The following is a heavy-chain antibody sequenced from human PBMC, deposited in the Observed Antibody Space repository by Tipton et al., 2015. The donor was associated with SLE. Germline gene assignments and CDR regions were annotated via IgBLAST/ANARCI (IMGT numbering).Heavy chain of an antibody. V-gene: IGHV3-30*04. CDR3: ARDPMLDY. D-gene: IGHD2-8*01. CDR2: ISFDASNK. CDR1: GFTFSSYA. Sequence: SLRLSCAGSGFTFSSYAIHWVRQAPGKGLEWVALISFDASNKYYADSVKGRFTISRDDSKNTLYLQMNSLSVEDTALYYCARDPMLDYWGPGTLVTVSS. J-gene: IGHJ4*02.